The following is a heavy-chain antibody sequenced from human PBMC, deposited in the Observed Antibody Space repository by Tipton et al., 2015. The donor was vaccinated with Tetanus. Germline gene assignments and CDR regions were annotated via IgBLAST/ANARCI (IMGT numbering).Heavy chain of an antibody. CDR1: GGSISGSSYY. CDR2: IYYSGSS. CDR3: ARVACSSTSCYSHYFDY. Sequence: TLSLTCTVSGGSISGSSYYWGWIRQPPGKGLEWIGSIYYSGSSYYNPTLKSRVNISLDRSENQFSLMLTSVTAADTAVYYCARVACSSTSCYSHYFDYWGPGSLVTVSS. J-gene: IGHJ4*02. V-gene: IGHV4-39*07. D-gene: IGHD2-2*01.